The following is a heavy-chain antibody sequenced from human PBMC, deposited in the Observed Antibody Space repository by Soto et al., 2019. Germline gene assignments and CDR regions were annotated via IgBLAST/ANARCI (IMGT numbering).Heavy chain of an antibody. CDR1: GFTFSSYG. CDR2: IWYDGSNK. V-gene: IGHV3-33*08. J-gene: IGHJ3*02. Sequence: GGSLRLSCAASGFTFSSYGMHWVRQAPGKGLEWVAVIWYDGSNKYYADSVKGRFTISRDNSKNTLYLQMNSLRAEDTAVYYCARGDIVVVPAATGAFDIWGQGTMVTVSS. D-gene: IGHD2-2*01. CDR3: ARGDIVVVPAATGAFDI.